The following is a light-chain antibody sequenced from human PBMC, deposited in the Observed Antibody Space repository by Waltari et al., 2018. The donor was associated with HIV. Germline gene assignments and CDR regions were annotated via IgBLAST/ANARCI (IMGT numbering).Light chain of an antibody. CDR2: DNN. Sequence: QSVLTQPPSVSAAPGQKVTISCSGSSSNIGNNYVSWYQQLPGTAPKRLIYDNNKRPAGIPDRCSGSKSGTSATLGVTGLQTGDEADYYCGTWDSSLSAWVFGGGTKLTVL. CDR1: SSNIGNNY. J-gene: IGLJ3*02. V-gene: IGLV1-51*01. CDR3: GTWDSSLSAWV.